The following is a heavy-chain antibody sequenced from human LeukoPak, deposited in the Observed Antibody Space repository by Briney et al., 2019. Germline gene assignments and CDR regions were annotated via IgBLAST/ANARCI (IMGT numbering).Heavy chain of an antibody. CDR1: GYTFTSYG. D-gene: IGHD3-22*01. CDR2: ISAYNGNT. J-gene: IGHJ5*02. V-gene: IGHV1-18*01. CDR3: ARDRYYYDSSGYYYWFDP. Sequence: ASVTVSCKASGYTFTSYGISWVRQAPGQGLEWMGWISAYNGNTNYAQKLQGRVTMTTDTSTRTAYMELRSLRSDDTAVYYCARDRYYYDSSGYYYWFDPWGQGTLVTVSS.